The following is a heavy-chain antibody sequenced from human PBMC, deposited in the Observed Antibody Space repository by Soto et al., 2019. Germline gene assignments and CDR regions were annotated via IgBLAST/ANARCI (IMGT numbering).Heavy chain of an antibody. D-gene: IGHD3-3*01. J-gene: IGHJ4*02. CDR2: IYNSGST. CDR3: ARGGQDFWSGPFDY. CDR1: GGSISNYF. Sequence: SETLSLTCTVSGGSISNYFCNWIRQPAGKGLEWIGRIYNSGSTNYNPSLKSRITMSADTSRNQFSLKLNSVTAADTAVYYCARGGQDFWSGPFDYWGQGALVTVSS. V-gene: IGHV4-4*07.